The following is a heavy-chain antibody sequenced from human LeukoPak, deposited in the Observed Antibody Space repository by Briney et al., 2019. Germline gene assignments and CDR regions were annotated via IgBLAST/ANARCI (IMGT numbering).Heavy chain of an antibody. CDR2: IYYSGST. Sequence: PSETLSLTCTVSGGSISSYSWSWIRQPPGKGLEWIGYIYYSGSTNYNPSLKSRVTISVDTSKNQFSLKLSSVTAADTAVYYCARGRYDFWSGYYYNWFDPWGQGTLVTVSS. D-gene: IGHD3-3*01. CDR3: ARGRYDFWSGYYYNWFDP. V-gene: IGHV4-59*01. J-gene: IGHJ5*02. CDR1: GGSISSYS.